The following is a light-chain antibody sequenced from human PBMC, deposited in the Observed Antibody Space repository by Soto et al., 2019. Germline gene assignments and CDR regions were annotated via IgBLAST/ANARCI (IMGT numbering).Light chain of an antibody. Sequence: ELGVTQSPYTLSVSPGETVTLSCRASQSVRSKLAWYQQKPGQAPRLFIYGASTRATGIPARFSGSGSGTEFTLTISSLQSEDFAIYYCQQYNNWPPITFGQGTRLEIK. J-gene: IGKJ5*01. CDR1: QSVRSK. CDR3: QQYNNWPPIT. V-gene: IGKV3-15*01. CDR2: GAS.